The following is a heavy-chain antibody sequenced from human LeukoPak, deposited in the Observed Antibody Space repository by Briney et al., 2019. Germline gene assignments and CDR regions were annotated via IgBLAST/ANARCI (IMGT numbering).Heavy chain of an antibody. CDR3: AKDRCSNGIGCYYYYMEV. CDR1: GFTFSSYS. Sequence: AGGSLRLSCAASGFTFSSYSMNWVRQAPGKGLEWVSYITTSSTIIYYADSAKGRFTVSRDNAKNSLYLQMNSLRAEDTAVYYCAKDRCSNGIGCYYYYMEVWGKGTTVTISS. J-gene: IGHJ6*03. CDR2: ITTSSTII. D-gene: IGHD2-8*01. V-gene: IGHV3-48*01.